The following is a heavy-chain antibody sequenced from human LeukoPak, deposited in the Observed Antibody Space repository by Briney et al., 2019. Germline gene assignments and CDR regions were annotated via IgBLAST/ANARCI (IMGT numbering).Heavy chain of an antibody. CDR1: NDSNSSGRYY. CDR2: IYTSGST. J-gene: IGHJ4*02. Sequence: SQTLSLTCSVSNDSNSSGRYYWIWIRQPAGKGLEWIGRIYTSGSTNYNPSLKSRVIISVDTSKNQFSLSLSSVTAADTAVYNCARDRTGWLQADYWGPGTLVTVSS. V-gene: IGHV4-61*02. D-gene: IGHD5-24*01. CDR3: ARDRTGWLQADY.